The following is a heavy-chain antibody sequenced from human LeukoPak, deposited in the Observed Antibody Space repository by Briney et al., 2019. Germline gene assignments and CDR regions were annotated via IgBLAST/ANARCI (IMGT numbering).Heavy chain of an antibody. V-gene: IGHV4-61*02. D-gene: IGHD1/OR15-1a*01. J-gene: IGHJ4*02. CDR2: IYTRGST. CDR1: GGSISSGYYY. Sequence: MPSETLSLTCTVSGGSISSGYYYRSWIRQTAGKGLEWIGRIYTRGSTNYNPSLKSRVTISIDRSKNQFSLELISVTAADTAVYYCARAMEHDAYEAYSDSWGQGTLVTVSS. CDR3: ARAMEHDAYEAYSDS.